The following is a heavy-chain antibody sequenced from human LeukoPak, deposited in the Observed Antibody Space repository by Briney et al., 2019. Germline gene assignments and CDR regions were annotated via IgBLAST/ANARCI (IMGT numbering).Heavy chain of an antibody. CDR1: GFTFSSYE. Sequence: GGSLGLSCAASGFTFSSYEMNWVRQAPGKGLEWVSYISSSGNTMYYADSVKGRFTISRDNAKNSLHLQMDSLRAEDTAVYYCARYISGCSFDYWGQGTLVTVSS. CDR3: ARYISGCSFDY. D-gene: IGHD6-19*01. CDR2: ISSSGNTM. J-gene: IGHJ4*02. V-gene: IGHV3-48*03.